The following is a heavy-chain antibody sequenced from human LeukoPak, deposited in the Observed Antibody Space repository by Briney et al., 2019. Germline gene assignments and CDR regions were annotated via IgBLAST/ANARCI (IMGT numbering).Heavy chain of an antibody. V-gene: IGHV1-18*01. Sequence: WASVKVSCKASGYTFTSYGISWVRQAPGQGLEWVGWISAYNGNTNYAQKLQGRATMTTDTSTSTAYMELRSLRSDDTAVYYCARGSGGSYGFAFDIWGQGTMVTVSS. J-gene: IGHJ3*02. CDR2: ISAYNGNT. CDR3: ARGSGGSYGFAFDI. CDR1: GYTFTSYG. D-gene: IGHD1-26*01.